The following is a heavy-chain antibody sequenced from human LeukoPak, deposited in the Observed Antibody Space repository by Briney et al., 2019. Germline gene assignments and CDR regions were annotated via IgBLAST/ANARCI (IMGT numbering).Heavy chain of an antibody. V-gene: IGHV4-59*01. CDR1: GGSINSYF. D-gene: IGHD3-22*01. Sequence: SETLSLTCAVSGGSINSYFWSWIRQPPGKGLEWIGYIYYSGSTNYNPSLKSRVSISVDTSKNQFSLKLSSVTAADTAVYYCARGTMMVGPWGQGTQVTVSS. J-gene: IGHJ5*02. CDR3: ARGTMMVGP. CDR2: IYYSGST.